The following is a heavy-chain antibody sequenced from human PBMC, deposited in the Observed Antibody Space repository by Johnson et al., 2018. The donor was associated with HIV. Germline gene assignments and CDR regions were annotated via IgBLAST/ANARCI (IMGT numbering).Heavy chain of an antibody. V-gene: IGHV3-30*03. CDR2: ISYDGSNK. D-gene: IGHD2-15*01. CDR3: AMGGVHCSGGSCYSRNAFDI. Sequence: QVQLVESGGGVVQHGRSLRLSCIASGFTFSRCGMHWVRQAPGKGLEWVALISYDGSNKYYADSVKGRFTISRDNSRDTVHLQMNSLRSEDTAMYYCAMGGVHCSGGSCYSRNAFDIWGQGTMVTVSS. J-gene: IGHJ3*02. CDR1: GFTFSRCG.